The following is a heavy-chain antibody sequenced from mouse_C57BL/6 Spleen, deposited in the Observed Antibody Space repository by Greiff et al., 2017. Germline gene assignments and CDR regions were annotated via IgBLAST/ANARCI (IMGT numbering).Heavy chain of an antibody. D-gene: IGHD3-2*02. V-gene: IGHV1-82*01. J-gene: IGHJ2*01. CDR3: ASYTAQARNYFDY. CDR1: GYAFSSSW. CDR2: IYPGDGDT. Sequence: QVQLKESEPELVKPGASVKISCKASGYAFSSSWMNWVKQRPGQGLEWIGRIYPGDGDTNYNGKFKGKATLTADKSSSTAYMQLSSLTSEDSAVYFCASYTAQARNYFDYWGQGTTLTVSS.